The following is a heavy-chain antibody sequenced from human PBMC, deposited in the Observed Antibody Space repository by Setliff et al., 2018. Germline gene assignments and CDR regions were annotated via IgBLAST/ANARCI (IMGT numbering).Heavy chain of an antibody. D-gene: IGHD1-7*01. CDR2: ISYDERNK. V-gene: IGHV3-30*04. CDR3: ASGSTTPGAFDI. J-gene: IGHJ3*02. Sequence: GGSLRLSCAASGFNFSSYAMHWVRQAQGKGLEWVAVISYDERNKYYADSVKGRFTISSDNSKKTLYLQMNSLRAEDTAVYYCASGSTTPGAFDIWGQGTMVTVSS. CDR1: GFNFSSYA.